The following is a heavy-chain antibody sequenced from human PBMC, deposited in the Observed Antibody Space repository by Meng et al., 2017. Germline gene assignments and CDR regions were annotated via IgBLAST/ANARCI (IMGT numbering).Heavy chain of an antibody. CDR1: GYNFPDYY. CDR3: ARDEDITATGKLFGDY. J-gene: IGHJ4*02. D-gene: IGHD6-13*01. Sequence: VQLVESGAEVKKPGASVKVARKPSGYNFPDYYIHWERQAPGQGLEWMGRIDPKNGDTHYAQKFQGRVTMTGDTSISTAYMDLSGLRSDDTAVYYCARDEDITATGKLFGDYWGQGTLVTVSS. V-gene: IGHV1-2*06. CDR2: IDPKNGDT.